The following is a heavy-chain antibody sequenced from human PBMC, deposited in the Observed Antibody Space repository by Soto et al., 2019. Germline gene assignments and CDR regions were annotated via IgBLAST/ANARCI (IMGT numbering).Heavy chain of an antibody. D-gene: IGHD1-26*01. CDR1: GFTFSGYD. CDR2: IGTAGDT. J-gene: IGHJ4*02. Sequence: EVQLVESGGGLVQPGGSLRLSCAASGFTFSGYDMHWVRQATGKGLEWVSAIGTAGDTYYPGSVKGRFTISRENAKNSLYLQMNSLRAGDTAVYYCARFGVGQPYDYWGQGTLVTVSS. V-gene: IGHV3-13*04. CDR3: ARFGVGQPYDY.